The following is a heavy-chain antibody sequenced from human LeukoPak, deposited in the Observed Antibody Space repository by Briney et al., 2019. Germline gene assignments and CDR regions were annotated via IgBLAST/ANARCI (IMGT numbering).Heavy chain of an antibody. CDR1: GFTFSSYW. CDR2: IKQDGSEK. V-gene: IGHV3-7*01. D-gene: IGHD6-13*01. Sequence: GGSLRLSCAASGFTFSSYWMSWVRQAPGKGLEWVANIKQDGSEKYYVDSVKGRFTISRDNAKNSLYLQMNSLRAEDTAVYYCAKDDSSSLDAFDIWGQGTMVTVSS. CDR3: AKDDSSSLDAFDI. J-gene: IGHJ3*02.